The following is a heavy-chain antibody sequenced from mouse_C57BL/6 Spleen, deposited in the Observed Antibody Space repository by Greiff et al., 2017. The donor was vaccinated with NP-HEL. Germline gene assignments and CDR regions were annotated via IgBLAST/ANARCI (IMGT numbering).Heavy chain of an antibody. V-gene: IGHV14-2*01. CDR2: IDPEDGET. D-gene: IGHD1-1*01. J-gene: IGHJ4*01. CDR3: VTTVIAEAMDY. CDR1: GFNIKDYY. Sequence: EVQLQQSGAELVKPGASVKLSCTASGFNIKDYYMHWVKQRTEQGLEWIGRIDPEDGETKYAPKFQSKATITADTSSNTAYLQLSSLTSENTAGYYCVTTVIAEAMDYWGQGTSVTVSS.